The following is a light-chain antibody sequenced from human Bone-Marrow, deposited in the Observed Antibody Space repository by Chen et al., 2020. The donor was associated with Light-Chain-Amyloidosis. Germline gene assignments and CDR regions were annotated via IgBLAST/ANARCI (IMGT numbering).Light chain of an antibody. CDR2: EVT. CDR3: SSYTITNTLV. CDR1: SSDVGGSNL. Sequence: QAALTQPACVSGSPGRSITISCTGTSSDVGGSNLVSWYQQHPDTAPNLMIYEVTHRPSWVPDRFSGSKSDTTASLTISGLQTEDEADYFCSSYTITNTLVFGSGTRVTVL. J-gene: IGLJ1*01. V-gene: IGLV2-14*01.